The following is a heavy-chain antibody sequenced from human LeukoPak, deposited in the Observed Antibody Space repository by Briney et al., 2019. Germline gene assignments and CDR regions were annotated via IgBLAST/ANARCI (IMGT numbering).Heavy chain of an antibody. CDR3: ARDRRSDTAMFKGPDYFDY. CDR1: GFTFSSYS. V-gene: IGHV3-48*01. J-gene: IGHJ4*02. CDR2: ISSSSTI. D-gene: IGHD5-18*01. Sequence: PGGSLRLSCAASGFTFSSYSMNWVRQAPGKGLEWVSYISSSSTIYYADSVKGRFTISRDNAKNSLYLQMNSLRAEDTAVYYCARDRRSDTAMFKGPDYFDYWGQGTLVTVSS.